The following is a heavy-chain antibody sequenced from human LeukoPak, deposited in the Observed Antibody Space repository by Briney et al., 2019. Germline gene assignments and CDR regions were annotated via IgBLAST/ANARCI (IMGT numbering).Heavy chain of an antibody. CDR2: IYYRVTS. D-gene: IGHD1-26*01. CDR3: ATTTIRLGY. V-gene: IGHV4-59*12. CDR1: GDSISTYY. J-gene: IGHJ4*02. Sequence: PSETLSLTCTVSGDSISTYYWSWIRQPPGKGLEWIGYIYYRVTSDYNPSLKSRVTMSVDTSKNQFSLKLSSVTAADTAVYYCATTTIRLGYWGQGTLVTVSS.